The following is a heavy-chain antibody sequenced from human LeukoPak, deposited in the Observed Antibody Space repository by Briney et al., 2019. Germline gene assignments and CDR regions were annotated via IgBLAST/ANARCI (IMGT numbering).Heavy chain of an antibody. CDR2: IIPIFGTA. J-gene: IGHJ6*03. CDR3: ARDIVVVVADRLSYEGNMDV. D-gene: IGHD2-15*01. Sequence: SVKVSCKASGGTFSSYAISWVRQAPGQGLEWMGGIIPIFGTANYAQKFQGRVTITADESTSTAYMELSSLRSEDTAVYYCARDIVVVVADRLSYEGNMDVWGKGTTVTVSS. CDR1: GGTFSSYA. V-gene: IGHV1-69*01.